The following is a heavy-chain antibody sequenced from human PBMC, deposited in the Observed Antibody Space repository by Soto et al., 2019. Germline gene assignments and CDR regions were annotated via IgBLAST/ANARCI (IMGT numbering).Heavy chain of an antibody. J-gene: IGHJ5*02. CDR1: GGSFSGYY. D-gene: IGHD6-13*01. CDR2: INHCGST. Sequence: SETLSLTCAVYGGSFSGYYWSWIRQPPGKGLEWIGEINHCGSTNYNPSLKSRVTISVDTSKNQFSLKLSSVTAADTAVYYCARLGSSSWYGWFDPWGQGTLVTISS. CDR3: ARLGSSSWYGWFDP. V-gene: IGHV4-34*01.